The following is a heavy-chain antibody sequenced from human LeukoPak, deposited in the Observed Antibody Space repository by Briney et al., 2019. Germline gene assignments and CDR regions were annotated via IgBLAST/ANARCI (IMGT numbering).Heavy chain of an antibody. V-gene: IGHV3-23*01. CDR3: AKDSTGVAATDS. CDR2: ISASGGNT. Sequence: GGSLRLSCAASGFTFSSYAMTWVRQAPGQGLEGVSAISASGGNTYYADSVKGRFTISRDNSKYTLYLQINSLRAEDTAVYSCAKDSTGVAATDSWGQGTLVTVSS. J-gene: IGHJ4*02. D-gene: IGHD6-19*01. CDR1: GFTFSSYA.